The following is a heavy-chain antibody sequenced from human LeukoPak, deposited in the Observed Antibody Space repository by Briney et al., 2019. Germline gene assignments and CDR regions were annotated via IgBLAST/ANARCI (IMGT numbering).Heavy chain of an antibody. J-gene: IGHJ4*02. D-gene: IGHD3-22*01. V-gene: IGHV4-34*01. CDR1: GGSFSDYY. CDR2: INHSGST. CDR3: ARAYNYDSSGYYDY. Sequence: SETLSLTCAVYGGSFSDYYWSWIRQPPGKGLEWIGEINHSGSTNYNPSLKGRVTMSVDTSKNQFSLKLSSVTAADTAVYYCARAYNYDSSGYYDYWGQGTLVTVSS.